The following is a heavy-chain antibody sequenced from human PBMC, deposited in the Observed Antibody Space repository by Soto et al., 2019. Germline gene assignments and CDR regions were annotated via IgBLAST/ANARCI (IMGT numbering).Heavy chain of an antibody. CDR1: GFTFSSYS. V-gene: IGHV3-21*01. CDR2: ISSRSDI. D-gene: IGHD2-2*02. J-gene: IGHJ6*02. Sequence: GGSLRLSCVGSGFTFSSYSINWVRQAPGKGLEWVSSISSRSDIYYADSVKGRFTISRDNAKNSVSLQMNSLRAEDTAVYYCAREYTAWPLAYGLDVWGQGTTVTVSS. CDR3: AREYTAWPLAYGLDV.